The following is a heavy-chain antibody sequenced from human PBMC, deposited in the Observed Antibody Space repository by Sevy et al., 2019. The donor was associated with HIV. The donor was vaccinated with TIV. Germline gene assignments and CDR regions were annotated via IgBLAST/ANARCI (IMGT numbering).Heavy chain of an antibody. J-gene: IGHJ2*01. CDR2: IVVGSGNT. D-gene: IGHD1-26*01. CDR3: AAEGRRTVTAYRYFDL. CDR1: GFMFSRSA. V-gene: IGHV1-58*01. Sequence: ASVKVSCRASGFMFSRSAVQWVRQAPGQGLEWIGWIVVGSGNTYSTQEFQDRVTFTRDMSTNTAYMELNSLRFDDTAVYFCAAEGRRTVTAYRYFDLWGRGTLVTVS.